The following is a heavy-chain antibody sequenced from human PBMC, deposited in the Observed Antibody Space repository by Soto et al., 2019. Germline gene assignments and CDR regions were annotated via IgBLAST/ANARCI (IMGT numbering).Heavy chain of an antibody. J-gene: IGHJ5*02. D-gene: IGHD6-19*01. CDR3: VTYSSSTGWFDP. CDR1: GGSISKNSLY. Sequence: PSDTLSLTCTVSGGSISKNSLYWTWIRQSPEKGLEWIGSMRYSGTTYYNSSLKSRVTIFVDTSKNQFSLELRSVTAADTAIYYCVTYSSSTGWFDPWGQGTLVTVSS. V-gene: IGHV4-39*01. CDR2: MRYSGTT.